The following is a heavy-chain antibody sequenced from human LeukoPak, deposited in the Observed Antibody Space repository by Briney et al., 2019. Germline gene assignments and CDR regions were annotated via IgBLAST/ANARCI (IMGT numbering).Heavy chain of an antibody. V-gene: IGHV3-21*01. J-gene: IGHJ6*03. CDR2: ITPSSTHI. D-gene: IGHD3-10*01. CDR3: ARGVFRVREISILRTGIAMDV. CDR1: GFSFSRYS. Sequence: GGSLRLSCAASGFSFSRYSMNWVRQAPGEGLEWVSSITPSSTHIQYAESVKGRFTISRDDAKNSLSLQMNSLRADDTAVYYCARGVFRVREISILRTGIAMDVWGKGTTVTVSS.